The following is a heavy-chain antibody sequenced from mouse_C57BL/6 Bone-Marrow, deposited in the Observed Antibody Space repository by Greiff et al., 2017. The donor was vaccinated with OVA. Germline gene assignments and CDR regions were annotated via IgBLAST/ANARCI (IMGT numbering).Heavy chain of an antibody. Sequence: QLPPPFSYLFIPFSSFNLSFNSSVYTFTIYWMDWVKQRPGQGLEWIGNIYPSDSETHYNQKFKDKATLTVDKSSSTAYMQLSSLTSEDSAVYYCATDYWGQGTTLTVSS. J-gene: IGHJ2*01. V-gene: IGHV1-61*01. CDR3: ATDY. CDR2: IYPSDSET. CDR1: VYTFTIYW.